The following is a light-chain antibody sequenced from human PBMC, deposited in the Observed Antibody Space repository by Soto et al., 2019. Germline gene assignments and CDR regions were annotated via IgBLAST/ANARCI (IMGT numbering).Light chain of an antibody. CDR2: DTV. CDR3: QQYNNWPLS. J-gene: IGKJ5*01. Sequence: EIVLTQSPGTLSLSPGERATLSCRASQSVPSRYLAWYQQTSGQPPKLLIYDTVSRAAGVPGRFSGSGSGTEFTLTISSLQSEDFAVYYCQQYNNWPLSFGQGTRLEIK. V-gene: IGKV3-15*01. CDR1: QSVPSRY.